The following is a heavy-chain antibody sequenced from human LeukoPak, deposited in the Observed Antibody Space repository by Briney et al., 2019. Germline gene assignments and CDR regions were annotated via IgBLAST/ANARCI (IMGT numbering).Heavy chain of an antibody. Sequence: ASVKVSCKASGYTFTSYGISWVRQAPGQGLEWMGWINPNSGGTNYAQKFQGRVTMTRDTSISTAYMELSRLRPDDTAVYYCATKYQLLSLDAFDIWGQGTMVTVSS. CDR2: INPNSGGT. J-gene: IGHJ3*02. CDR1: GYTFTSYG. D-gene: IGHD2-2*01. CDR3: ATKYQLLSLDAFDI. V-gene: IGHV1-2*02.